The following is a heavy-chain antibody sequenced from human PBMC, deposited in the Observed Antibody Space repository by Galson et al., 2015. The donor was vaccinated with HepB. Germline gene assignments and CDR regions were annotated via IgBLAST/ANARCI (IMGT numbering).Heavy chain of an antibody. CDR1: GYTLTELS. J-gene: IGHJ6*03. CDR2: FDPEDGET. CDR3: ATGLPGIAVAGNYYYMDV. Sequence: SVKVSCKVSGYTLTELSMHWVRQAPGKGLEWMGGFDPEDGETIYAQKFQGRVTMTEDTSTDTAYMELSSLRSEDTAVYYCATGLPGIAVAGNYYYMDVWGKGTTVTVSS. D-gene: IGHD6-19*01. V-gene: IGHV1-24*01.